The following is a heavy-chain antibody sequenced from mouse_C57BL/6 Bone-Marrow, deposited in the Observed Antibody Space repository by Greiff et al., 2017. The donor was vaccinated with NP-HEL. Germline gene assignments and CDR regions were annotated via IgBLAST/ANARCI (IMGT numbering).Heavy chain of an antibody. CDR1: GYTFTDYN. CDR2: INPNNGGT. Sequence: EVKLVESGPELVKPGASVKIPCKASGYTFTDYNMDWVKQSHGKSLEWIGDINPNNGGTIYNQKFKGKATLTVDKSSSTAYMELRSLTSEDTAVYYCARYPDGSYWYFDVWGTGTTVTVSS. CDR3: ARYPDGSYWYFDV. D-gene: IGHD2-3*01. V-gene: IGHV1-18*01. J-gene: IGHJ1*03.